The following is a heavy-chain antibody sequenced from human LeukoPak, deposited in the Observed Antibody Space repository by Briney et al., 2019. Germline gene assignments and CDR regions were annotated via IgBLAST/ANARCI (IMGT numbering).Heavy chain of an antibody. CDR3: ARDSGQRGYSYGD. Sequence: GGSLRLSCAASGFTFSSYGMHWVRQAPGKGLEWVSLIYSGGSTYYADSVKGRFTISRDNSKNTLYLQMNSLRAEDTAVYYCARDSGQRGYSYGDWGQGTLVTVSS. D-gene: IGHD5-18*01. CDR1: GFTFSSYG. J-gene: IGHJ4*02. V-gene: IGHV3-53*01. CDR2: IYSGGST.